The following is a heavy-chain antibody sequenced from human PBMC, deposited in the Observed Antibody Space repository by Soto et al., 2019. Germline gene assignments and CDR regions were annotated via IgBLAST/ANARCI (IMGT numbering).Heavy chain of an antibody. V-gene: IGHV1-69*01. CDR2: IIPIFETA. J-gene: IGHJ4*02. CDR3: AASDSSSWQHDY. CDR1: GDSFSSYA. D-gene: IGHD6-13*01. Sequence: QVQLVQSGAELKKPGSSVRVSCKISGDSFSSYAISWVRQAPGEGLAWVGGIIPIFETANYAQKLQGRVTITAVESTTTAYIEVTRLRPEDTAIFYCAASDSSSWQHDYWGQGTLITVSS.